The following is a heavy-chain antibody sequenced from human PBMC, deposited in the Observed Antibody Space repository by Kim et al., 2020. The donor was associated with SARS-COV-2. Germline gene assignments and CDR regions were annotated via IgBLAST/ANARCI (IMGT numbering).Heavy chain of an antibody. CDR1: DDSISSSDYY. CDR3: ASGRYCSGGSCPYYFD. D-gene: IGHD2-15*01. V-gene: IGHV4-39*01. Sequence: SETLSLTCSVSDDSISSSDYYWGWIRQAPGKGLEWIGTINYSGSTYYNPSLMSRVTISVVASKNRFSLELRSVTATDTAGYYCASGRYCSGGSCPYYFD. CDR2: INYSGST. J-gene: IGHJ4*01.